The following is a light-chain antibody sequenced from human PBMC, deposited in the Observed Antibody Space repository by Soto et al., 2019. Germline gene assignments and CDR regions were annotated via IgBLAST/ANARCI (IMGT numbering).Light chain of an antibody. CDR1: QHIATY. V-gene: IGKV1-39*01. J-gene: IGKJ1*01. CDR3: QQSSTIPRT. Sequence: DIQMTQSPSALSASVGDRVTISCRSSQHIATYLNWYQHKPGKAPKLLVYAASTLQGGVPSRFSGSGSGTDFRLTISSLQPDDFATDYCQQSSTIPRTFGQGTKVDLK. CDR2: AAS.